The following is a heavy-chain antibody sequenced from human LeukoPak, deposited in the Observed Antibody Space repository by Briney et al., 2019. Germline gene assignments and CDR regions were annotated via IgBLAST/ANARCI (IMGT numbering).Heavy chain of an antibody. J-gene: IGHJ1*01. CDR1: GGSFSGYY. V-gene: IGHV4-34*01. Sequence: SETLSLTCAVYGGSFSGYYWSWIRQPPGKGLEWIGEINHSGSTNYNPSLKSRVTISVDTSKNQFSLKLSSVTAADTAVYYCARGSPFRPLYYYGSSGYFQHWGQGTLVIVSS. CDR3: ARGSPFRPLYYYGSSGYFQH. D-gene: IGHD3-22*01. CDR2: INHSGST.